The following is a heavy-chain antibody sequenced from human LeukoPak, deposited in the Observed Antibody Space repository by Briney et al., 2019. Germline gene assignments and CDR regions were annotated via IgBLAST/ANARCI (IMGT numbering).Heavy chain of an antibody. D-gene: IGHD2-2*01. J-gene: IGHJ5*02. CDR2: ISGSGGST. CDR1: GFTFSSYA. Sequence: GGSLRLSCAASGFTFSSYAMSWVRQAPGKGLEWVSAISGSGGSTYYADSVKGRFTISRDNAKNSLYLQMNSLRAEDTAVYYCARGSGDYCSSTSCYLNWFDPWGQGTLVTVSS. V-gene: IGHV3-23*01. CDR3: ARGSGDYCSSTSCYLNWFDP.